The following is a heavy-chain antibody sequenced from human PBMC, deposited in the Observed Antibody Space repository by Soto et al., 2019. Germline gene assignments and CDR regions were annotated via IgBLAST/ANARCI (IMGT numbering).Heavy chain of an antibody. D-gene: IGHD3-22*01. CDR2: IIPIFGTA. CDR1: GGTFSSYA. V-gene: IGHV1-69*13. CDR3: ARDLPGRYYDSSGYGY. J-gene: IGHJ4*02. Sequence: GASVKVSCKASGGTFSSYAISWVRQAPGQGLEWMGGIIPIFGTANYAQKFQGRVTITADESTSTAYMELSSLRSEDTAVYYCARDLPGRYYDSSGYGYWGQGTLVTVSS.